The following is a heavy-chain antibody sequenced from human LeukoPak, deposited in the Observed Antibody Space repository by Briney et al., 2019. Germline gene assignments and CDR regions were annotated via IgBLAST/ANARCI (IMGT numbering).Heavy chain of an antibody. J-gene: IGHJ4*02. CDR2: ISGSGSST. CDR1: GFTFSSYA. Sequence: GGSLRLSCAASGFTFSSYAMSWVRQAPGKGLEWISTISGSGSSTDFADSVKGRFTISRDNSKNTLNLQMNNLRAEDTAVYYCARGESRSSGWYLDWGQGTLVTVSS. V-gene: IGHV3-23*01. D-gene: IGHD6-19*01. CDR3: ARGESRSSGWYLD.